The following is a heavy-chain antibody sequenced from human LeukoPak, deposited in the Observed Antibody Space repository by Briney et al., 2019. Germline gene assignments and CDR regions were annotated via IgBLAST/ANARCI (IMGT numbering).Heavy chain of an antibody. CDR2: ISGSGGST. CDR3: AKEYDSSGYYDY. D-gene: IGHD3-22*01. Sequence: GGSLRLSCAASGFTFSSYAITWVRQAPGKGLEWVSAISGSGGSTYYADSVKGRLTISRDNSKNTLYLQMNSLRAEDTAVYYCAKEYDSSGYYDYWGQGTLVTVSS. J-gene: IGHJ4*02. V-gene: IGHV3-23*01. CDR1: GFTFSSYA.